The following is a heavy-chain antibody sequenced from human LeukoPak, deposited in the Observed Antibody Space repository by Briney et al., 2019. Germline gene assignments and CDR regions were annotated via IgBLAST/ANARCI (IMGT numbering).Heavy chain of an antibody. V-gene: IGHV3-9*01. CDR1: GFTFDDYA. J-gene: IGHJ3*02. CDR3: AKDTAMVTGAFDI. CDR2: ISWNSGSI. D-gene: IGHD5-18*01. Sequence: GRSLRLSCAASGFTFDDYAMHWVRQAPGKGLEWVSGISWNSGSIGYADSVKGRFTISRDNAKNSLYLQMNSLRAEDTALYYCAKDTAMVTGAFDIWGQGTMVTVSS.